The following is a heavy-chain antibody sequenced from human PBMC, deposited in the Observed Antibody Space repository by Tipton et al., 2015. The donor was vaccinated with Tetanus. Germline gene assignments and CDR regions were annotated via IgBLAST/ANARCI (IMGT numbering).Heavy chain of an antibody. D-gene: IGHD3-22*01. CDR3: ARLSCTRIYDSDGYSFRSFYGMDV. J-gene: IGHJ6*02. CDR2: VNHAGNT. V-gene: IGHV4-34*01. Sequence: TLSLTCAVYGGSFTDYSWSWIRQPPGQGLEWIGEVNHAGNTDYIPSLKSRVTMSLDTSKNQLSLNLSSVTAADTAVYYCARLSCTRIYDSDGYSFRSFYGMDVGGRGATVAVSS. CDR1: GGSFTDYS.